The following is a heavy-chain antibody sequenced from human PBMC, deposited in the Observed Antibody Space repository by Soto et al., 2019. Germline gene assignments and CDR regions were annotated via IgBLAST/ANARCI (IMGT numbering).Heavy chain of an antibody. V-gene: IGHV4-61*08. D-gene: IGHD3-3*02. CDR2: IYHSGRT. CDR3: ARDSTAFVFDY. J-gene: IGHJ4*02. Sequence: SETLSLTCTISGDSVGSGAFYWTWIRKPPGKGLEWIGYIYHSGRTSYNPSLKSRVTISIDPSKNLFALNLTSVTAADTAIYYCARDSTAFVFDYWGQGALVTVSS. CDR1: GDSVGSGAFY.